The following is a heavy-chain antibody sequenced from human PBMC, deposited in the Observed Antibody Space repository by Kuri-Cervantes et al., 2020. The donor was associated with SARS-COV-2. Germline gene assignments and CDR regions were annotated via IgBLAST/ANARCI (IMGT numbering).Heavy chain of an antibody. V-gene: IGHV1-2*02. J-gene: IGHJ6*03. CDR2: INPNSGGT. CDR3: ARVMKVVTPNYYYYYYMDV. D-gene: IGHD4-23*01. CDR1: GYTFTGYY. Sequence: ASVKVSCKASGYTFTGYYMHWVRRAPGQGLEWMGWINPNSGGTNYAQKFQGRVTMTRDTSISTAYMELRSLRSDDTAVYYCARVMKVVTPNYYYYYYMDVWGKGTTVTVSS.